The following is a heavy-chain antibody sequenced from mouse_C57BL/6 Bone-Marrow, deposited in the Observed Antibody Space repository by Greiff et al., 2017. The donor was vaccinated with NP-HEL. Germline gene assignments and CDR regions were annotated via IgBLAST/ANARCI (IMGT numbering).Heavy chain of an antibody. CDR3: AREVYYFDY. CDR1: GYTFTSYW. V-gene: IGHV1-59*01. Sequence: QVQLKQSGAELVRPGTSVKLSCKASGYTFTSYWMHWVKQRPGQGLEWIGVIDPSDSYTNYNQKFKGKATLTVDTSSSTAYMQLSSLTSEDSAVYYCAREVYYFDYWGQGTTLTVSS. J-gene: IGHJ2*01. CDR2: IDPSDSYT.